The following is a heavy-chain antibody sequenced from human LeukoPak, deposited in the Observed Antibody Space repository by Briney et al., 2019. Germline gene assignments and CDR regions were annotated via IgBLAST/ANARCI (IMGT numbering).Heavy chain of an antibody. CDR3: AKDSTRRVPGYSSGWYTDY. CDR2: ISGSGGST. V-gene: IGHV3-23*01. Sequence: GGSLRLSCAASGFTFSSYAMSWVRQAPGKGLEWVSAISGSGGSTYYADSVKGRFTISRDNSKNTLYLQMNSLRAEDTAVYYCAKDSTRRVPGYSSGWYTDYWGQGTLVTVSS. J-gene: IGHJ4*02. CDR1: GFTFSSYA. D-gene: IGHD6-19*01.